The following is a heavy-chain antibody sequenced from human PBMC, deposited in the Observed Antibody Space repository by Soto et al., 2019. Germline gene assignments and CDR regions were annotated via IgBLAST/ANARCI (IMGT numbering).Heavy chain of an antibody. J-gene: IGHJ6*02. D-gene: IGHD5-12*01. Sequence: ETLCLTCTVSGGSVSSGSYYWSWNGQPPGKGLEWGGYFYYSGSTNYNPSPKSRVTISVDTSKNQFSLKLSSVTASDTAVYYCARVKGLGVVAIVATIKNPYYGMDVWGQGTTVTVSS. CDR3: ARVKGLGVVAIVATIKNPYYGMDV. CDR1: GGSVSSGSYY. V-gene: IGHV4-61*01. CDR2: FYYSGST.